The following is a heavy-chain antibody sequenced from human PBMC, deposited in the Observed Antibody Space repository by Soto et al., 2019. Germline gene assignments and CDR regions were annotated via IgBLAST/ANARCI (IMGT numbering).Heavy chain of an antibody. Sequence: GGSLRLSCAASGFTFSSYAMSWVRQAPGKGLEGVSAISGSGGSTYYADSVKGRFTISRDNSKNTLYLQMNSLRAEDTAVYYCAKDRDYGGNAFYFDYWGQGTLVTVSS. CDR2: ISGSGGST. CDR3: AKDRDYGGNAFYFDY. CDR1: GFTFSSYA. D-gene: IGHD4-17*01. J-gene: IGHJ4*02. V-gene: IGHV3-23*01.